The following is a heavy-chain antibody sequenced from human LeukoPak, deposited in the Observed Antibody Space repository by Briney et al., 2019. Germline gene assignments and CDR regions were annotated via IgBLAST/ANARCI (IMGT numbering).Heavy chain of an antibody. V-gene: IGHV4-4*02. J-gene: IGHJ5*02. Sequence: SETLSLTCAVSGGSISSSNWWSWVRQPPGKGLEWIGEIYHSGSTNYNPSLKSRVTISVDKSKNRFSLKLSSVTAADTAVYFCARARTSSGWSGDWFDPWGQGTLVTVSS. CDR3: ARARTSSGWSGDWFDP. CDR1: GGSISSSNW. D-gene: IGHD6-19*01. CDR2: IYHSGST.